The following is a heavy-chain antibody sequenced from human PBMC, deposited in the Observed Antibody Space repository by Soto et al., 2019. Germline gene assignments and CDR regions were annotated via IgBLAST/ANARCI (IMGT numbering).Heavy chain of an antibody. CDR3: ARAFAIDWYTYYFDY. V-gene: IGHV4-39*01. J-gene: IGHJ4*02. Sequence: SETLSLTCTVSGGSISSSTYYWGWMRQPPGKGLEWIASFFIGGNTYYNPSLKSRVTMSIDTSKNQFSLQLNSVTAADTAVYYCARAFAIDWYTYYFDYWGQGPLVTVSS. CDR2: FFIGGNT. CDR1: GGSISSSTYY. D-gene: IGHD3-9*01.